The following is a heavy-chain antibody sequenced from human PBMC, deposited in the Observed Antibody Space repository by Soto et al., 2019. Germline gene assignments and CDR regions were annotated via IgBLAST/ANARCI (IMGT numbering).Heavy chain of an antibody. D-gene: IGHD1-26*01. J-gene: IGHJ5*02. Sequence: QVQLQQWGAGLLKPSETLSLICAVYGGSFSGYYWSWIRQPPGKGLEWIGEINHSGSTNYNPSLKSRVTISVDTSKNQFSLKLSSVTAADTAVYYCARGPRYPWFYPWGQETLVTVSS. CDR2: INHSGST. CDR1: GGSFSGYY. CDR3: ARGPRYPWFYP. V-gene: IGHV4-34*01.